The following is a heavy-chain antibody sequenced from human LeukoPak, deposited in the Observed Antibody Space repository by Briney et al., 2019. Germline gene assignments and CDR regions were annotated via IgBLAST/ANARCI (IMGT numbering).Heavy chain of an antibody. Sequence: SETLSLTCTGYSISSGYYWGWIRQPPGKGLEWIGSIYHSGSTYYNPSLKSRVTISVDTSKSQFSLKLSSVTAADSAVYYCARAPGYCSGGSCHDDFDMWGQGTMVTVSS. CDR3: ARAPGYCSGGSCHDDFDM. D-gene: IGHD2-15*01. CDR1: YSISSGYY. V-gene: IGHV4-38-2*02. J-gene: IGHJ3*02. CDR2: IYHSGST.